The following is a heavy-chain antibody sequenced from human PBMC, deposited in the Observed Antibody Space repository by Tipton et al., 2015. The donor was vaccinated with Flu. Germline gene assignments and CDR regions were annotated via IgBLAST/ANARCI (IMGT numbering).Heavy chain of an antibody. J-gene: IGHJ6*02. V-gene: IGHV3-74*01. CDR1: GFTFRGYW. D-gene: IGHD4-11*01. CDR2: INSDGSST. Sequence: SLRLSCAASGFTFRGYWMHWFRQAPGKGLVWVSRINSDGSSTSYADSVKGRFTISRDNAKETLYLQMNGLRAEDTAVYYCARDYTNYYYGMDVWGQGTTVTVSS. CDR3: ARDYTNYYYGMDV.